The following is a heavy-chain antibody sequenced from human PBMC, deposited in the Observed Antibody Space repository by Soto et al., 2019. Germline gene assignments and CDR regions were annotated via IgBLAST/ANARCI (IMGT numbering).Heavy chain of an antibody. CDR3: TTFPQMIGAFDI. J-gene: IGHJ3*02. D-gene: IGHD3-22*01. CDR2: IKSKTGGGTT. V-gene: IGHV3-15*07. Sequence: GGSLRLSCAASGFTFSNAWMNWVRQAPGKGLEWVGRIKSKTGGGTTDYAAPVKGLFTILRDDSKNTLYLQMNSLKTEDTAVYYCTTFPQMIGAFDIWGQGTMVTVSS. CDR1: GFTFSNAW.